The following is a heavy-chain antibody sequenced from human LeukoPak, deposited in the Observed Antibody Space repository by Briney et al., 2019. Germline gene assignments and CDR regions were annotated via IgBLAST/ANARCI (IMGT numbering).Heavy chain of an antibody. J-gene: IGHJ4*02. CDR2: IYYSGST. CDR3: ARARGYSSSLGGLDY. V-gene: IGHV4-39*07. CDR1: GGSISSSSYY. Sequence: SETLSLTCTVSGGSISSSSYYWGWIRQPPGKGLEWIGSIYYSGSTYYNPSLKSRVTISVDTSKNQFSLKLSPVTAADTAVYYCARARGYSSSLGGLDYWGQGTLVTVSS. D-gene: IGHD6-6*01.